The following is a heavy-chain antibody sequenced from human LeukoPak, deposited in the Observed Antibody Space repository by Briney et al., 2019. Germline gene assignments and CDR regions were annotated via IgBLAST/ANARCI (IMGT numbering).Heavy chain of an antibody. V-gene: IGHV3-30*18. D-gene: IGHD6-19*01. Sequence: GGSLRLSCAASGFTFSSYGMHWVHQAPGKGLEWVAVISYDGSIKYYADSVKGRFTISRVNSKNTLYLQMNSLRAEDTAVYYCAKGLTAVAVYWGQGTLVTVSS. CDR2: ISYDGSIK. J-gene: IGHJ4*02. CDR3: AKGLTAVAVY. CDR1: GFTFSSYG.